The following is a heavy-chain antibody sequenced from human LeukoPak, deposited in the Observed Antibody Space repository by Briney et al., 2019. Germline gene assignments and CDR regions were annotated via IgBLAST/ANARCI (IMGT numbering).Heavy chain of an antibody. Sequence: ASVKVSCKASGYTFTAYYIQWVRQAPGQGLEWMGWIDPHSGGTNYAQKFQGRVTMTRDTSISTAFMELTGLTSDDTAVYYCARNVGYSSSWCSSDWNYYYMDVWGKGTTVTVSS. CDR3: ARNVGYSSSWCSSDWNYYYMDV. J-gene: IGHJ6*03. V-gene: IGHV1-2*02. CDR2: IDPHSGGT. D-gene: IGHD6-13*01. CDR1: GYTFTAYY.